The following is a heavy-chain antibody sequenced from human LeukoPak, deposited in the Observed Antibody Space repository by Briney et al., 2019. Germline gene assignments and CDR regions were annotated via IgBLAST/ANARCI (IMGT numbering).Heavy chain of an antibody. CDR1: GGSISSGDYY. Sequence: PSQTLSLTCTVSGGSISSGDYYWSWIRQPPRKGLEWIGYIYYSGSTYYNPSLKSRVTISVDTSKNQFSLKLSSVTAADTAVYYCARDNYGDYVRGAFDIWGQGTMVTVSS. CDR3: ARDNYGDYVRGAFDI. V-gene: IGHV4-30-4*01. J-gene: IGHJ3*02. D-gene: IGHD4-17*01. CDR2: IYYSGST.